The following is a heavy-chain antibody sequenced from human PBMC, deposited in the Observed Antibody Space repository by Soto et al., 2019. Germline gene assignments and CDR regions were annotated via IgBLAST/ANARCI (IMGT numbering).Heavy chain of an antibody. CDR3: ARVRSKTYYFAY. CDR2: IYHSGST. V-gene: IGHV4-4*02. CDR1: SGSISSSNW. Sequence: SETLSLTCAVSSGSISSSNWWSWVRQPPGKGLEWIGEIYHSGSTNYNPSLKSRVTISVDESKHQFSLKLSSVTAADTAVYYCARVRSKTYYFAYWGQGTLVTVSS. J-gene: IGHJ4*02.